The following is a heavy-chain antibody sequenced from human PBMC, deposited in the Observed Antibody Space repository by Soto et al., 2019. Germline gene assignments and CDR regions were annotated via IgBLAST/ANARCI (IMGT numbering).Heavy chain of an antibody. V-gene: IGHV3-23*01. Sequence: GGSLRLSCAASGFTFSSYAMNWVRQAPGKGLEWVSTISASGANTFHGDSVKGRFTVSRDNSKNTLYLQMSSLRADDTAVYYFFVMRGERPFTFNIGGKGTMAPVPS. CDR1: GFTFSSYA. J-gene: IGHJ3*02. D-gene: IGHD1-1*01. CDR2: ISASGANT. CDR3: FVMRGERPFTFNI.